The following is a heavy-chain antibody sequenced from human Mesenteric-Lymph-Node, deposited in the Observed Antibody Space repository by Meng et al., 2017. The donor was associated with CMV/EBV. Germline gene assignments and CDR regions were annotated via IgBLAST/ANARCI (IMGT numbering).Heavy chain of an antibody. D-gene: IGHD1-26*01. CDR1: GFTVSSNY. Sequence: GESLKISCAASGFTVSSNYMSWVRQAPGKGLEWVSVIYSGGSTYYADSVKGRFTISRDNAKSSLYLQMDSLRAEDTAVYYCAREVVGASTFDYWGQGTLVTVSS. V-gene: IGHV3-53*01. J-gene: IGHJ4*02. CDR3: AREVVGASTFDY. CDR2: IYSGGST.